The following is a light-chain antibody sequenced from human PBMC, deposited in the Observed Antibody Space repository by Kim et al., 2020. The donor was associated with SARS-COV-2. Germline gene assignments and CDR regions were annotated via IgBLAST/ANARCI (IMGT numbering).Light chain of an antibody. Sequence: SYELTQPLSVSVALGQTARITCGGNNIGSKNVHWYQQKPGQAPVLVIYRDSNRPSGIPERFSGSNSGNTATLTISRAQAGDEADYYCQVWDSYTVIFGGG. CDR3: QVWDSYTVI. J-gene: IGLJ2*01. CDR2: RDS. V-gene: IGLV3-9*01. CDR1: NIGSKN.